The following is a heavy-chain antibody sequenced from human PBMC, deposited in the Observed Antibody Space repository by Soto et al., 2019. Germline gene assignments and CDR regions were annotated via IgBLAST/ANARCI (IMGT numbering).Heavy chain of an antibody. CDR1: GDSMSSYY. CDR3: ARIGGTGTGDY. D-gene: IGHD1-1*01. CDR2: ISATGTT. V-gene: IGHV4-4*07. Sequence: QVQLQESGPGLVEPSETLSLTCTVSGDSMSSYYWSWIRQSAEKGLEWIGRISATGTTTYIPSLKSRITLSVDTSKNQFSLNLKFVTAADTAVYFCARIGGTGTGDYWGQGTLVTVSS. J-gene: IGHJ4*02.